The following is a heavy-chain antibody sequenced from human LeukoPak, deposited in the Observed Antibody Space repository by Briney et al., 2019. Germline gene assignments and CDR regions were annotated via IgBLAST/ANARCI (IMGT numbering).Heavy chain of an antibody. V-gene: IGHV4-38-2*01. D-gene: IGHD6-19*01. CDR3: ARFAGGSSGYFYYMDV. CDR1: GYSISYGYY. J-gene: IGHJ6*03. CDR2: FYHSGDT. Sequence: SETLSLTCAVSGYSISYGYYWGWIRQSPGKGLEWIGSFYHSGDTYYNPSLKSRVTISVETSKKQLSLKLNSVTAADTAIYYCARFAGGSSGYFYYMDVWGKGTTVTVSS.